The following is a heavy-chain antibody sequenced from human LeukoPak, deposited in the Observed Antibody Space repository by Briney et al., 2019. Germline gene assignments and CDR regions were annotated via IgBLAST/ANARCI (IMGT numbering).Heavy chain of an antibody. CDR2: ISAYNGNT. CDR3: ARVLWFGEFPAFDI. Sequence: ISAYNGNTNYAQKLQRRVTMTTDTSTSTAYMELRSLRSDDTAVYYCARVLWFGEFPAFDIWGQGTMVTVSS. V-gene: IGHV1-18*01. J-gene: IGHJ3*02. D-gene: IGHD3-10*01.